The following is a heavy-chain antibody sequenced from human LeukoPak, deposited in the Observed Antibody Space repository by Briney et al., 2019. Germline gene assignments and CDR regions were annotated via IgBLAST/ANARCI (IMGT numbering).Heavy chain of an antibody. CDR2: ISSSGSYI. J-gene: IGHJ4*02. CDR1: GFTFSSYS. Sequence: GGSLRLSCAASGFTFSSYSMNWVRQAPGKGLEWVSSISSSGSYIYYADSVKGRFTISRDNAKNSLYLQMNSLRAEDTAVYYCATLSGPSPTGLDYWGQGTLVIVSS. CDR3: ATLSGPSPTGLDY. V-gene: IGHV3-21*01. D-gene: IGHD3-10*01.